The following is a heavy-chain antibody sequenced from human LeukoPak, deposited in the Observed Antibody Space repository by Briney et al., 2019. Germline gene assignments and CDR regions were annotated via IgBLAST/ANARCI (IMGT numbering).Heavy chain of an antibody. V-gene: IGHV1-69*05. J-gene: IGHJ5*02. CDR2: IIPIFGTA. Sequence: ASVKVSCKASGGTFSSYAISWVRQAPGQGLEWMGGIIPIFGTANYAQKFQGRVTITTDESTSTAYMELSSLRSEDTAVYYCARDLKEYSYAREAWFDPWGQGTLVTVSS. CDR1: GGTFSSYA. CDR3: ARDLKEYSYAREAWFDP. D-gene: IGHD5-18*01.